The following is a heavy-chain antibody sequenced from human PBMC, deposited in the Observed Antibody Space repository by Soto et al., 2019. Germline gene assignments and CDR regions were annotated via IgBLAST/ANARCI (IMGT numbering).Heavy chain of an antibody. J-gene: IGHJ4*02. CDR3: ALTFGGCSGGSCYSFDY. CDR1: GFSLSTSGVG. Sequence: QITLKESGPPLVKPTQTLTLTCTFSGFSLSTSGVGVGWIRQPPGKALEWLALIYWDDDMPYSPALKIRLTITKDTAKNQGVLTMSIMDPVDTATYYSALTFGGCSGGSCYSFDYWGQGTLVTVSS. CDR2: IYWDDDM. V-gene: IGHV2-5*02. D-gene: IGHD2-15*01.